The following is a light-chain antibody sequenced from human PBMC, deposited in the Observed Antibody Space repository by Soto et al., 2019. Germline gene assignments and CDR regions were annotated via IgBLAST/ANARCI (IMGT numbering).Light chain of an antibody. CDR2: GAS. V-gene: IGKV3-15*01. Sequence: EVVLTQSPGTLSLSPGERATLSCRASQSVTISYLAWFQQKPGQAPRLLIYGASTRATGIPARFSGSGSGTEFTLTISSLQSEDFAVYYCQQYNNWWTFGQGTKVDI. CDR1: QSVTISY. CDR3: QQYNNWWT. J-gene: IGKJ1*01.